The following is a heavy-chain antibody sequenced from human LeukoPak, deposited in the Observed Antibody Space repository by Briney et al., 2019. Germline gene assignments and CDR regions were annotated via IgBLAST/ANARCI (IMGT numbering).Heavy chain of an antibody. CDR1: GGSISSSSYY. J-gene: IGHJ4*02. CDR3: ARASGGDGSGSL. CDR2: IYYSGST. Sequence: SETLSLTCTVSGGSISSSSYYWGWFRQPPGKGLEWIGSIYYSGSTYYNPSLKSRVTISVDTSKNQFSLNLSSVTAADTAMYYCARASGGDGSGSLWGQGTLVTVSS. D-gene: IGHD3-10*01. V-gene: IGHV4-39*07.